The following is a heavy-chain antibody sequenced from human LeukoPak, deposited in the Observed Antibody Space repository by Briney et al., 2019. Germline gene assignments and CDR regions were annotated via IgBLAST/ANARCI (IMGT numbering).Heavy chain of an antibody. V-gene: IGHV7-4-1*02. CDR1: GYTFTTYA. CDR3: ARRPMIVVVIGGQIDPDFDY. D-gene: IGHD3-22*01. Sequence: ASVKVSCKASGYTFTTYAINWVRQAPGQGLEWMGWINTNTGKPTYGQGFTGRSVFSLDTSVSTAYLQISSLKAEDTAVYYCARRPMIVVVIGGQIDPDFDYWGQGTLVTVSS. CDR2: INTNTGKP. J-gene: IGHJ4*02.